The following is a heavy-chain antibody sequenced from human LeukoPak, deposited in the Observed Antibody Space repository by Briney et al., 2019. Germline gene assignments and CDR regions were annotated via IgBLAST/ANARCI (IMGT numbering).Heavy chain of an antibody. CDR3: ARVGIDSSGYYYYYYYMDV. CDR1: GGSFSGYY. V-gene: IGHV4-34*01. CDR2: INYSGST. J-gene: IGHJ6*03. Sequence: PSETLSLTCAVYGGSFSGYYWSWIRQPPGKGLEWIGEINYSGSTNYNPSLKSRVTISVDTSKNQFSLKLSSVTAADTAVYYCARVGIDSSGYYYYYYYMDVWGKGTTVTVSS. D-gene: IGHD3-22*01.